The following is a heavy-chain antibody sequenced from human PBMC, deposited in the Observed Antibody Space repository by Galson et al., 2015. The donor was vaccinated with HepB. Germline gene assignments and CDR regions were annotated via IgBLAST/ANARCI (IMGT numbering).Heavy chain of an antibody. Sequence: SVKVSCKASGGTFSSYAISWVRQAPGQGLEWMGGIIPIFGTANYAQKFQGRVTITADESTSTAYMELSSLRSEDTAVYYCARSSGVGGPQYYYGSGSPYGMDVWGQGTTVTVSS. D-gene: IGHD3-10*01. J-gene: IGHJ6*02. CDR2: IIPIFGTA. CDR3: ARSSGVGGPQYYYGSGSPYGMDV. CDR1: GGTFSSYA. V-gene: IGHV1-69*13.